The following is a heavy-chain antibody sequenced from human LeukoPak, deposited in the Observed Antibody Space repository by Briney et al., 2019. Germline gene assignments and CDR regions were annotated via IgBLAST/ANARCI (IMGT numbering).Heavy chain of an antibody. J-gene: IGHJ3*02. CDR3: AKSSGYGLVDI. Sequence: SETLSLTCTVSGGSISSYYWSWIRQPPGKGLEGIGYIYYSGSTNYNPSLKSRVTISVDTSKNQFSLKLSSVTAADTALYYCAKSSGYGLVDIWGQGTMVTVSS. CDR1: GGSISSYY. D-gene: IGHD3-22*01. CDR2: IYYSGST. V-gene: IGHV4-59*08.